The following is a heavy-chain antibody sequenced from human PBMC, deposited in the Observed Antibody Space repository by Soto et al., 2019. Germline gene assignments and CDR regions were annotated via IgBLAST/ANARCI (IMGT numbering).Heavy chain of an antibody. CDR3: ARLNGDDYYYYYGMDV. CDR1: GGNIGSYY. V-gene: IGHV4-59*05. CDR2: IYYSGST. J-gene: IGHJ6*02. D-gene: IGHD4-17*01. Sequence: SETQSLTSTVSGGNIGSYYWSWIRQPPGKGLEWIGSIYYSGSTYYNPSLKSRVTISVDTSKNQFSLKLSSVTAADTAVYYCARLNGDDYYYYYGMDVWGQGTTVTVSS.